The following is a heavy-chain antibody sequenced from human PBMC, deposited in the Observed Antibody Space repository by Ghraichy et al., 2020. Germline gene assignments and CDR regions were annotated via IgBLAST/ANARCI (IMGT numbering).Heavy chain of an antibody. D-gene: IGHD4-17*01. CDR2: IRNKANSYTT. CDR1: GFTFSDHY. CDR3: ARDLQDGDYV. V-gene: IGHV3-72*01. Sequence: GGSLRLSCAASGFTFSDHYMDWVRQAPGKGLEWVGRIRNKANSYTTEYAASVKGRFTISRDDSKNSLYLQMNSLKTEDTAVYYCARDLQDGDYVWGQGTLVTVSS. J-gene: IGHJ4*02.